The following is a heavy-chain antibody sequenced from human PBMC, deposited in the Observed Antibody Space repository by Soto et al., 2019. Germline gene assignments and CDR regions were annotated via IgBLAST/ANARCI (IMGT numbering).Heavy chain of an antibody. CDR1: GGSITSFY. CDR2: IFSSGST. J-gene: IGHJ4*02. D-gene: IGHD6-6*01. V-gene: IGHV4-59*01. Sequence: SETLSLTCTVSGGSITSFYWSWIRQPPGKGLEWLGCIFSSGSTNYNPSLKSRVTISVDTSKNQLSLKLSSVTAADTAVYDCAAVSGYSSSFDYWGQGTLVTVPS. CDR3: AAVSGYSSSFDY.